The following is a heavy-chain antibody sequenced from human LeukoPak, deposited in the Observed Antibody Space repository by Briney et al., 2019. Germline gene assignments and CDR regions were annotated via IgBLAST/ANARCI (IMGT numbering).Heavy chain of an antibody. CDR3: ARHVGFITMVRGVINNNWFDP. CDR1: GGSFSGYY. V-gene: IGHV4-34*01. CDR2: INHSGST. D-gene: IGHD3-10*01. Sequence: PSETLSLTCAVYGGSFSGYYWSWIRQPPGKGLDWIGEINHSGSTNYNPSLKSRVTISVDTSKNQFSLKLSSVTAADTAVYYCARHVGFITMVRGVINNNWFDPWGQGTLVTVSS. J-gene: IGHJ5*02.